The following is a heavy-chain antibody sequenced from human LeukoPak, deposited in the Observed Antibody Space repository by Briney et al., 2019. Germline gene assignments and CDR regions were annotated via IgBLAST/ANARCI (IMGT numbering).Heavy chain of an antibody. J-gene: IGHJ4*02. D-gene: IGHD3-22*01. CDR1: GGTFSSYA. CDR2: IIPIFGTA. CDR3: ARGHDSSGYYYPYFDY. Sequence: SVKVSCKASGGTFSSYAISWVRQAPGQGLEWMGRIIPIFGTANYAQKFQGRVTITTDESTSTAYMELSSLRSEDTAVYYSARGHDSSGYYYPYFDYWGQGTLVTVSS. V-gene: IGHV1-69*05.